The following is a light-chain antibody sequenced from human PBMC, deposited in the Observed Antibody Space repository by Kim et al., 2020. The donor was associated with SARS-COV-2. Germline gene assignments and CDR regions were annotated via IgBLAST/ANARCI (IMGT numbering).Light chain of an antibody. CDR1: QRVSSY. J-gene: IGKJ4*01. CDR3: QHRSNWPLT. CDR2: DAS. V-gene: IGKV3-11*01. Sequence: LSPGERATLSCRASQRVSSYLAWYQQKPGQAPRLLIYDASNRATGIPARFSGSGSGTDFTITISSLEPEDFAVYYCQHRSNWPLTFGGGTKVDIK.